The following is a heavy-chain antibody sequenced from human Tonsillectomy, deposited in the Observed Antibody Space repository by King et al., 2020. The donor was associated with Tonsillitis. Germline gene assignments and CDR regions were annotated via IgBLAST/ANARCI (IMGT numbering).Heavy chain of an antibody. CDR3: ARDLFTDTAMIIGGNDAFDI. V-gene: IGHV3-7*03. CDR2: IKQDGSEK. D-gene: IGHD5-18*01. Sequence: VQLVESGGGLVQPGGSLRLSCAASGFTFSSYWINWVRQAPGKGLEWVANIKQDGSEKYYVDSVKGRFTISRDNAKNSLYLQMNSLRAEDTAVYYCARDLFTDTAMIIGGNDAFDIWGQGTMVTVSS. J-gene: IGHJ3*02. CDR1: GFTFSSYW.